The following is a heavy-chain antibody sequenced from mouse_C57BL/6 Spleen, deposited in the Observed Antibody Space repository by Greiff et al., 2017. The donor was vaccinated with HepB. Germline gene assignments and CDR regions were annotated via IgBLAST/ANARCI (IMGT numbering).Heavy chain of an antibody. J-gene: IGHJ2*01. Sequence: LQESGAELVRPGASVTLSCKASGYTFTDYEMHWVKQTPVHGLEWIGAIDPETGGTAYHQKFKGKAILTADKSSSTAYMELRSLTSEDSAVYYCTTQLRHLFDYWGQGTTLTVSS. CDR1: GYTFTDYE. V-gene: IGHV1-15*01. CDR2: IDPETGGT. D-gene: IGHD3-2*02. CDR3: TTQLRHLFDY.